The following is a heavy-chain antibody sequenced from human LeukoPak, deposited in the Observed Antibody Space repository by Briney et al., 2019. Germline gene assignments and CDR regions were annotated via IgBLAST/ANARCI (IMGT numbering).Heavy chain of an antibody. CDR1: GYTFTGYY. D-gene: IGHD3-10*01. V-gene: IGHV1-2*02. Sequence: ASVKVSCKASGYTFTGYYIHWVRQAPGQGLEWMGWTNPNSGGTNYAQKFQGRVTVTRDTSISTAYMELSRLTSDDTAVYYCARGGMVRGVIRPWFDPWGQGTLVTASS. CDR2: TNPNSGGT. J-gene: IGHJ5*02. CDR3: ARGGMVRGVIRPWFDP.